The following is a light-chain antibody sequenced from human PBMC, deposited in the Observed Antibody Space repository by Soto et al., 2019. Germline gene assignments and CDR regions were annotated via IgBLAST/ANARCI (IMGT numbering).Light chain of an antibody. Sequence: EIVMTQSPATLSVSPGERATLSCRASQSVSGNLAWYQQKPGQSPRLLIYGASPRATGIPAGFSGSGSGTEVTITISCMQSKDFADFCCQQYNNSPPITIGQVTRLEIK. CDR2: GAS. V-gene: IGKV3-15*01. CDR1: QSVSGN. CDR3: QQYNNSPPIT. J-gene: IGKJ5*01.